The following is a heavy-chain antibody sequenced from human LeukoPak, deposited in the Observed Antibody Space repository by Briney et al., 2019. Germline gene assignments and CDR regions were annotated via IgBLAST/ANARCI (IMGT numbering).Heavy chain of an antibody. J-gene: IGHJ4*02. D-gene: IGHD3-10*01. V-gene: IGHV3-30-3*01. CDR2: TSSDLNVK. Sequence: SCKASGYTFTSYAMHWVRQAPGKGLEWVAVTSSDLNVKLYADSVKGRFTISRDNSRSTLYLQMNSLRPEDTAIYYCAREGYYGSGSPPSLYFDYWGRGTLVTVSS. CDR3: AREGYYGSGSPPSLYFDY. CDR1: GYTFTSYA.